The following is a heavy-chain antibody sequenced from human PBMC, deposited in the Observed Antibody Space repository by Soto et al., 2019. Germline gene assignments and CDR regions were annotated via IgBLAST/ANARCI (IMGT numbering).Heavy chain of an antibody. CDR3: ARDTFSGDSSGPHY. Sequence: GESLKISCKGSGYSFSRYWIAWVRQTPGKGLEWMWLIYPGDPDTRYSPSFQGQVTISADKSITTAYLQWSSLKASDTAIYYCARDTFSGDSSGPHYWGQGTLVTVSS. V-gene: IGHV5-51*01. CDR1: GYSFSRYW. D-gene: IGHD3-22*01. J-gene: IGHJ4*02. CDR2: IYPGDPDT.